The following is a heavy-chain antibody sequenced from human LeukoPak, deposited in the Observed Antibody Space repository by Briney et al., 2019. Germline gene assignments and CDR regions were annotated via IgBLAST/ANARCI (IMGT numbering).Heavy chain of an antibody. Sequence: PGGSLRLSCAASGFTFSSYSMNWVRQAPGKGLEWVSAISGSGGSTYYADSVKGRFTISRDNSKNTLYLQMNSLRAEDTAVYYCAKASILRFLEWSWDSYFDYWGQGTLVTVSS. D-gene: IGHD3-3*01. V-gene: IGHV3-23*01. CDR3: AKASILRFLEWSWDSYFDY. CDR2: ISGSGGST. CDR1: GFTFSSYS. J-gene: IGHJ4*02.